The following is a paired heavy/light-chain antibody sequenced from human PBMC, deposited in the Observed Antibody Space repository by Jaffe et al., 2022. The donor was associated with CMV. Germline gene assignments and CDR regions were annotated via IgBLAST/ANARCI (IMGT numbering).Light chain of an antibody. V-gene: IGKV3-15*01. Sequence: EIVMTQSPATLSVSPGERATLSCRASQSVSSNVAWYQQKPGQAPRLLIYGASTRATGIPARFSGSGSGTEFTLTISSLQSEDFAVYYCQQYNNWPPLFTFGPGTKVDIK. CDR2: GAS. CDR1: QSVSSN. J-gene: IGKJ3*01. CDR3: QQYNNWPPLFT.
Heavy chain of an antibody. Sequence: EVQLVESGGGLVKPGGSLRLSCAASRFTFSNAWMSWVRQAPGKGLEWVGRIKSKTDGGTTDYAAPVKGRFTISRDDSKNTLYLQMNSLKTEDTAVYYCTTEAYDYVWGSYRQFDYWGQGTLVTVSS. J-gene: IGHJ4*02. V-gene: IGHV3-15*01. CDR1: RFTFSNAW. CDR2: IKSKTDGGTT. D-gene: IGHD3-16*02. CDR3: TTEAYDYVWGSYRQFDY.